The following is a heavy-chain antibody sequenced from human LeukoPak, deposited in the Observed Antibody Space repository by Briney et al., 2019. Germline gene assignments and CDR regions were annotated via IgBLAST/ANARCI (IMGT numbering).Heavy chain of an antibody. CDR2: IYYSGST. V-gene: IGHV4-39*07. Sequence: PSETLSLTCTVSGGSISSSSYYWGWIRQPPGKGLEWIGSIYYSGSTYYNPSLKSRVTISVDTSKNQFSLKLSSVTAADTAVYFCARGSSSLADWGQGTLVTVSS. D-gene: IGHD6-6*01. J-gene: IGHJ4*02. CDR1: GGSISSSSYY. CDR3: ARGSSSLAD.